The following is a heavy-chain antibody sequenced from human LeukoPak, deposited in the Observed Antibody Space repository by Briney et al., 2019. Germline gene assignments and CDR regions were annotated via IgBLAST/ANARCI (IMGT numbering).Heavy chain of an antibody. V-gene: IGHV1-46*01. D-gene: IGHD3-10*02. Sequence: ASVKVSCKASGYTFTSYYIHLVRQAPGQGLEWMGIINPSGGSTSYPQKFQDRVTMTRDTSTSTVYMELSSLKSNDTAIYYCARGVFGELEKLMFQHWGQGTLVTVSS. CDR1: GYTFTSYY. CDR3: ARGVFGELEKLMFQH. CDR2: INPSGGST. J-gene: IGHJ1*01.